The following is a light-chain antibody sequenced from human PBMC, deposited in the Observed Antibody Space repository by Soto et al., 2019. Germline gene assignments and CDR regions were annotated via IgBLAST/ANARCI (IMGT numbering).Light chain of an antibody. CDR3: QQRSNWPPIT. Sequence: EMVMTQSPAALSVSPGERATLSCRASQSVSSGLAWYQQKPGQTPRLLIYDASTRATGISARFSGSGSGTDFILTISSLEPEDFAVYYCQQRSNWPPITFGQGTRLEIK. V-gene: IGKV3-11*01. J-gene: IGKJ5*01. CDR2: DAS. CDR1: QSVSSG.